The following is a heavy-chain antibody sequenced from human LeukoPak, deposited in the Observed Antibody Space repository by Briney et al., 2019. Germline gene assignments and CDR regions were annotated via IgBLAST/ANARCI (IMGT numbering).Heavy chain of an antibody. CDR1: GGSISSYY. CDR2: IYYGGST. CDR3: ARSFVSGTYSGGY. Sequence: SETLSLTCTVSGGSISSYYWSWIRQPPGKGLEWIGYIYYGGSTYSNPSLKGRVTISADTSKNQFSLKVTSVTAADTAVYYCARSFVSGTYSGGYWGQGILVTVSS. V-gene: IGHV4-59*08. J-gene: IGHJ4*02. D-gene: IGHD3-10*01.